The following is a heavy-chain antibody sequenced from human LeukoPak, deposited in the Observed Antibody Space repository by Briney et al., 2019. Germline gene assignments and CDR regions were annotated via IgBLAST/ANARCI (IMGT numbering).Heavy chain of an antibody. J-gene: IGHJ6*03. Sequence: GASVKVSCKASGYTFTSYGINWVRQAPGQGLEWMGWVTPNSGGTNYAQRFQGRVTMTRDTSISTAYMELNRLRSDDTAVYYCAREAYGSGSFRTDYYYMDVWGKGTTVTISS. CDR3: AREAYGSGSFRTDYYYMDV. D-gene: IGHD3-10*01. V-gene: IGHV1-2*02. CDR2: VTPNSGGT. CDR1: GYTFTSYG.